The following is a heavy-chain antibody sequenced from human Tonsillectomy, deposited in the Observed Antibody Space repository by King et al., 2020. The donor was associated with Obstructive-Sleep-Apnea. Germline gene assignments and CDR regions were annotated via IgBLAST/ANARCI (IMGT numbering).Heavy chain of an antibody. D-gene: IGHD3-22*01. CDR2: IYYSGST. Sequence: MQLQESGPGLVKPSETLSLTCTVSGGSIRSSSYYWGWIRQPPGKGLEWIGSIYYSGSTYHNPSLKSRVTISVDTSKSQFSLKLTSVTAADTAVYYCARERNYYDSSGSSPLDYWGQGTLVTVSS. CDR3: ARERNYYDSSGSSPLDY. CDR1: GGSIRSSSYY. V-gene: IGHV4-39*07. J-gene: IGHJ4*02.